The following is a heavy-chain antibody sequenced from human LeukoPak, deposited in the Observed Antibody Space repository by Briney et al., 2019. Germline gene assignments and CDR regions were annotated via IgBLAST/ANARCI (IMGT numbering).Heavy chain of an antibody. Sequence: QPGGSLRLSCAASGFTFSSYAMHWVRQAPGKGLEWVAFIRYDGSNKYYAESVKGRFTISRDNSGNMLYLQMNSLTAEDTAVYYCAKDSWAYTYSGTSFDPWGQGTLVTVSS. J-gene: IGHJ5*02. D-gene: IGHD3-10*01. CDR3: AKDSWAYTYSGTSFDP. CDR2: IRYDGSNK. V-gene: IGHV3-30*02. CDR1: GFTFSSYA.